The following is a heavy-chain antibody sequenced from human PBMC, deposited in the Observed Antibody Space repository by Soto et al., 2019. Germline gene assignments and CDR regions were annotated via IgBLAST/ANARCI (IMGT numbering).Heavy chain of an antibody. J-gene: IGHJ4*02. CDR3: GREDSIIIPAESDF. CDR1: GFALHNYG. Sequence: GGSLRLSCTVSGFALHNYGINWVRQAPGQGLEWVSSISKSDYTYYSDSVKGRFTISRDNAKNSVSLQMNTLRVEDTDGYYCGREDSIIIPAESDFWGQGALVTVSS. CDR2: ISKSDYT. V-gene: IGHV3-21*01. D-gene: IGHD2-2*01.